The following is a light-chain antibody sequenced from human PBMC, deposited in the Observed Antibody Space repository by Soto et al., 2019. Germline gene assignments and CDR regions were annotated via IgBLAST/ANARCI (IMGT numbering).Light chain of an antibody. CDR3: SAWDDSLSGPGV. Sequence: QSVLTQPPSASGTPGQRVTISCSGSSSNIGNFYVYWYQQLPGTAPKLLIYKNNQRPLGVPDRFSGSKPGTSASLAISGLRSEDEADYYCSAWDDSLSGPGVFGGGTQLTVL. CDR2: KNN. V-gene: IGLV1-47*01. J-gene: IGLJ7*01. CDR1: SSNIGNFY.